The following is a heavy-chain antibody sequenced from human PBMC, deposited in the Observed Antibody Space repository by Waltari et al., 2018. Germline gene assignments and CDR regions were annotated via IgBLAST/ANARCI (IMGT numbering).Heavy chain of an antibody. CDR2: IYYSGTL. J-gene: IGHJ3*02. V-gene: IGHV4-39*07. Sequence: QLQMQESGPGLVKPSETLSLRCTVSGGSIYSSSYYWGWIRQPPGKGLEWIGSIYYSGTLYYNPALKSRVTISIATSKNQFSLKLSSVTAADTAVYFCARVRGPAGDYGDYPFDIWGQGTMVTVSS. D-gene: IGHD4-17*01. CDR1: GGSIYSSSYY. CDR3: ARVRGPAGDYGDYPFDI.